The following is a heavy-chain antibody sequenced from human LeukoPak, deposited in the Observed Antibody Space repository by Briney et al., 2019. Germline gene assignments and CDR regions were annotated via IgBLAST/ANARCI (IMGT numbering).Heavy chain of an antibody. V-gene: IGHV3-30*04. Sequence: GGSLRLSCAASGFTFSNYAMRWVRQAPGKGLEWVAVISYDGSNKYYADSVKGRFTISRDNSKNTLYLQMNSLRAEDTAVYYCAKAGGGSTSWTLDYWGQGTLVTVSS. CDR1: GFTFSNYA. D-gene: IGHD2-2*01. CDR3: AKAGGGSTSWTLDY. J-gene: IGHJ4*02. CDR2: ISYDGSNK.